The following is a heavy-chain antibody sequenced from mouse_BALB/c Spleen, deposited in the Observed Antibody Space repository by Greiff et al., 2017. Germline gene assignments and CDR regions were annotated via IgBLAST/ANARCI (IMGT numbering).Heavy chain of an antibody. CDR3: ARRAQYYFDY. V-gene: IGHV3-2*02. Sequence: EVKLQESGPGLVKPSQSLSLTCTVTGYSITSDYAWNWIRQFPGNKLEWMGYISYSGSTSYNPSLKSRISITRDTSKNQFFLQLNSVTTEDTATYYCARRAQYYFDYWGQGTTLTVSS. J-gene: IGHJ2*01. CDR2: ISYSGST. D-gene: IGHD3-3*01. CDR1: GYSITSDYA.